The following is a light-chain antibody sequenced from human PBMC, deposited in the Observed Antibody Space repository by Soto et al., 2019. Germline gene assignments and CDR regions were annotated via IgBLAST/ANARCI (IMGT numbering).Light chain of an antibody. J-gene: IGLJ1*01. Sequence: QSVLTQPPSVSGAPGQRVTISCTGSSSNIGAGYDVHWYQQLPGTAPKVLIYGNNNRPSGVPDRFSGSKSGTSASLAITGLQAEDEADYYCQSYDTSLSAYVFGTGTKLTV. CDR3: QSYDTSLSAYV. CDR1: SSNIGAGYD. CDR2: GNN. V-gene: IGLV1-40*01.